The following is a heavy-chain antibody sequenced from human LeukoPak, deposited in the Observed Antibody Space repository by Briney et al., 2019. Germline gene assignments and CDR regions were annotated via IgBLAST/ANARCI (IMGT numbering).Heavy chain of an antibody. D-gene: IGHD3-22*01. Sequence: ASVKVSCKASGYTFTSYDINWVRQATGQGLEWMGWMNPNSGNTGYAQKFQGGVTMTRNTSISTAYMELSSLRSEDTAVYYCARGLYYYDSSGYYYEGVFDYWGQGTLVTVSS. V-gene: IGHV1-8*01. CDR3: ARGLYYYDSSGYYYEGVFDY. CDR1: GYTFTSYD. CDR2: MNPNSGNT. J-gene: IGHJ4*02.